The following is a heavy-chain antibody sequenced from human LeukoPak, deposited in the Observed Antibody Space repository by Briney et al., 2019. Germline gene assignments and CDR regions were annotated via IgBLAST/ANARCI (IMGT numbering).Heavy chain of an antibody. Sequence: PSETLSLTCTVSGGSISSYYWSWIRQPAGKGLEWVGRIYTSGSTDYNPSLKSRVSMSIDTSKNQFSLKLSSVTAADTAVYYCARDVIAWANWFDPWGQGTLSPSP. D-gene: IGHD2-21*01. V-gene: IGHV4-4*07. CDR1: GGSISSYY. J-gene: IGHJ5*02. CDR3: ARDVIAWANWFDP. CDR2: IYTSGST.